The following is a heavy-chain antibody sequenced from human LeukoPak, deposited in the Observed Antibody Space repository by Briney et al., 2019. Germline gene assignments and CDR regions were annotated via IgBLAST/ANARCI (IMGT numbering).Heavy chain of an antibody. J-gene: IGHJ4*02. CDR1: GYTFTGYY. D-gene: IGHD6-19*01. Sequence: ASVKVSCKASGYTFTGYYMHWVRQAPGQGLEWMGWINPNSGGTNYAQKFQGRVAMTRDTSISTAYMELSRLRSDDTAVYYCARVPPALSGWEIYFDYWGQGILVTVSS. CDR2: INPNSGGT. CDR3: ARVPPALSGWEIYFDY. V-gene: IGHV1-2*02.